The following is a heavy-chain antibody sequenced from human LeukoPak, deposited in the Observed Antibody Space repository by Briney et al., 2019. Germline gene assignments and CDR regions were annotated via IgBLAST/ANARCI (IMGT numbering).Heavy chain of an antibody. CDR2: LVPVFNAP. D-gene: IGHD3-3*02. Sequence: ASVKVSCKASGGTFSNFAINWVRQAPGQGPEWMGGLVPVFNAPKYAQRFQDRVTITADKSTNIAHMELSSLRSEDTAVYFCARAPATYIRDAFDIWGQGTIVTVSS. J-gene: IGHJ3*02. CDR3: ARAPATYIRDAFDI. CDR1: GGTFSNFA. V-gene: IGHV1-69*06.